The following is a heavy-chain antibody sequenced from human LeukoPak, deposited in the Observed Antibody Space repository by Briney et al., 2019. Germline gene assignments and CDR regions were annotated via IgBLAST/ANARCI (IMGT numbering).Heavy chain of an antibody. Sequence: GGSLRLSCVSSGLTFSAYAMSWVRQAPGRGLEWVSGITSSGGSTYYADSVKGRFTISRDNPKNTLFLQMNGLRAEDTAVYYCAKRGGYCSSASCYYYYYMDVWGKGTTVTVSS. CDR3: AKRGGYCSSASCYYYYYMDV. D-gene: IGHD2-2*01. CDR1: GLTFSAYA. V-gene: IGHV3-23*01. CDR2: ITSSGGST. J-gene: IGHJ6*03.